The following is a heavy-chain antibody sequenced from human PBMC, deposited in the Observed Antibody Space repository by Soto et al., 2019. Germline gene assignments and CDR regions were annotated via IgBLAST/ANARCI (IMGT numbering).Heavy chain of an antibody. CDR3: AGHTVTTFDY. D-gene: IGHD4-17*01. CDR1: GFTFSSYS. CDR2: ISSSSSTT. J-gene: IGHJ4*02. V-gene: IGHV3-48*02. Sequence: PGGSLRLSCAASGFTFSSYSMNWVRQAPGKGLEWVSYISSSSSTTYYADSVKGRFTISRDNAKNSLYLQMNSLRDEDTAVYYCAGHTVTTFDYWGQGTLVTVSS.